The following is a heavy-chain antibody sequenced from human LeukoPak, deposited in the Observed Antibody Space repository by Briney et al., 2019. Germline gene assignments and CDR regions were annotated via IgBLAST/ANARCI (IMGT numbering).Heavy chain of an antibody. CDR1: GFTFSSYA. V-gene: IGHV3-23*01. CDR3: ANEGYDYVWGSYRYTADFDY. D-gene: IGHD3-16*02. J-gene: IGHJ4*02. Sequence: GGSLRLSCAASGFTFSSYAMSWVRQAPGKGLEWVSAINGSGGSTYYADSVKGRFTISRDNSKNTLYLQMNSLRAEDTAVYYCANEGYDYVWGSYRYTADFDYWGQGTLVTVSS. CDR2: INGSGGST.